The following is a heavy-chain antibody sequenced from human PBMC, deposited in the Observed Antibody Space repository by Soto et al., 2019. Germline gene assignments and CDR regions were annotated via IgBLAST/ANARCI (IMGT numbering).Heavy chain of an antibody. Sequence: PGESLKISCKGSGYIFTNYWIGWVRQMPGKGLEWMGIIYPGDSDTRYSPSFQGQVTISADKSIRTAYLQWRSLKASDTATYYCARHPIGRYCSGGICYYGRDHIDYWGQGTMVTVFS. CDR1: GYIFTNYW. V-gene: IGHV5-51*01. CDR2: IYPGDSDT. D-gene: IGHD2-15*01. J-gene: IGHJ4*02. CDR3: ARHPIGRYCSGGICYYGRDHIDY.